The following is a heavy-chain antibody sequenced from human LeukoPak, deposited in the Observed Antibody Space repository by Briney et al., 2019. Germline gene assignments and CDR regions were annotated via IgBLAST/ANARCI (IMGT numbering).Heavy chain of an antibody. D-gene: IGHD3-10*01. CDR2: INPNSGGT. V-gene: IGHV1-2*02. CDR3: ARDMVRGVMFGY. J-gene: IGHJ4*02. Sequence: ASVKVSCKASGYSFTGYHMHWVRQAPGQGLEWMGWINPNSGGTNHAQKFQGRVTMTRDTSISIAYMELSRLRSDDTAVYYCARDMVRGVMFGYWGQGTLVTVSS. CDR1: GYSFTGYH.